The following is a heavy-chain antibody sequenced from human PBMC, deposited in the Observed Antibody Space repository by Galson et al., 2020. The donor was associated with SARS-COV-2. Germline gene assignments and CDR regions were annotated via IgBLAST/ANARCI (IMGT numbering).Heavy chain of an antibody. V-gene: IGHV3-30-3*01. CDR3: ARTYSGSYYGRFDY. D-gene: IGHD1-26*01. CDR2: ISYDGSNK. CDR1: GFTFSSYA. J-gene: IGHJ4*02. Sequence: GGSLRLSCAASGFTFSSYAMHGVSQAPAKGLEWVAVISYDGSNKDYADSVKGRFTISRDNSKNTLYLQMNSLRAEDTAVYYCARTYSGSYYGRFDYWGQGTLVTVSS.